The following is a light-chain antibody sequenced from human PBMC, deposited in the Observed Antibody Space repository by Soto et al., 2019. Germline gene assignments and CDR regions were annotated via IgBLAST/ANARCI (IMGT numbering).Light chain of an antibody. Sequence: QSALTQPASVSGSPGQSITISCTGTSSDVGGYNFVSWYQHHPGKAPKLLIYEVTNRPSGVSSRFSGSKSGNTASLTISGLQAEDEADYHCSSYTSSNTPDVFGSGTKLTVL. CDR1: SSDVGGYNF. CDR2: EVT. V-gene: IGLV2-14*01. J-gene: IGLJ1*01. CDR3: SSYTSSNTPDV.